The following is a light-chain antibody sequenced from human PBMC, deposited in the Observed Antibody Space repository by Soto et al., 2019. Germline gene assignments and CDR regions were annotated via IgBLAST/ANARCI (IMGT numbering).Light chain of an antibody. Sequence: EIVLTQSPATLSLSPGERATLSCRASQTVRNHLAWYQQKPGQAPGLLIFDASNRASGIPARFSGSGSGTDFTLTISSLEPEDFAVYYCQQRDTWPPFTFGPGTKVDFK. CDR1: QTVRNH. CDR2: DAS. CDR3: QQRDTWPPFT. V-gene: IGKV3-11*01. J-gene: IGKJ3*01.